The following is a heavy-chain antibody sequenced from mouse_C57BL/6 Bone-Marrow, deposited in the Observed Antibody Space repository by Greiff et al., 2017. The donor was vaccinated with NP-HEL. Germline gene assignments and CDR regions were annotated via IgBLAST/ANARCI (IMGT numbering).Heavy chain of an antibody. CDR3: AGNWEDFAY. D-gene: IGHD4-1*01. J-gene: IGHJ3*01. Sequence: VQLQQPGAELVKPGASVKMSCKASGYTFTSYWITWVKQRHGQGLEWIGDIYPGSGSTNYNEKFKRKATLTVDTSSSTAYMPLSSLTSEDSAVYYCAGNWEDFAYWGKGTLVTVSA. V-gene: IGHV1-55*01. CDR1: GYTFTSYW. CDR2: IYPGSGST.